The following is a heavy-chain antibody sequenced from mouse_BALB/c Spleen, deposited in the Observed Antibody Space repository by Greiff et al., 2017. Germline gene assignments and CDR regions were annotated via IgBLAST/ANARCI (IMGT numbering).Heavy chain of an antibody. V-gene: IGHV5-6-5*01. CDR3: ARGAYGSSFFDY. D-gene: IGHD1-1*01. Sequence: DVMLVESGGGLVKPGGSLKLSCAASGFTFSSYAMSWVRQTPEKRLEWVASISSGGSTYYPDSVKGRFTISRDNARNILYLQMSSLRSEDTAMYYCARGAYGSSFFDYWGQGTTLTVSS. CDR1: GFTFSSYA. CDR2: ISSGGST. J-gene: IGHJ2*01.